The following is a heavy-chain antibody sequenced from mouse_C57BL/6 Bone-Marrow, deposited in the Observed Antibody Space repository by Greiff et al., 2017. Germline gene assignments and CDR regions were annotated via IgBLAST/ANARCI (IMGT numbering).Heavy chain of an antibody. CDR3: ASSYSVNAMDY. Sequence: EVNVVESGGGLVKPGGSLKLSCAASGFTFSDSGMHWVRQAPEKGLEWVAYISSGSSTIYYADTVKGRFTISRDNAKNTLFLQMTSLRSEETAMYYCASSYSVNAMDYWGQGTSVTVSS. V-gene: IGHV5-17*01. J-gene: IGHJ4*01. D-gene: IGHD2-12*01. CDR2: ISSGSSTI. CDR1: GFTFSDSG.